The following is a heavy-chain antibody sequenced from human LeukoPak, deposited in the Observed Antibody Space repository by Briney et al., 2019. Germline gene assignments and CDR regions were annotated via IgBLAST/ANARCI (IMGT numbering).Heavy chain of an antibody. CDR1: GYTFTSYD. J-gene: IGHJ6*04. V-gene: IGHV1-8*01. D-gene: IGHD3-22*01. CDR3: ARGHRGYDSSGYFGMDV. Sequence: GASVTVSCKASGYTFTSYDINWVRQATGQGLEWMGWMNSNSGNTGYAQKFQGRVTMTRNTSISTAYMELSSLRSEDTAVYYCARGHRGYDSSGYFGMDVWGKGTTVTVSS. CDR2: MNSNSGNT.